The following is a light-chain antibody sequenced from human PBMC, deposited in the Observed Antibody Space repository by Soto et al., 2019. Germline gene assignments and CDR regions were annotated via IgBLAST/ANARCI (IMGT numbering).Light chain of an antibody. CDR2: GTS. CDR1: QSVGSN. CDR3: QQYNKWTRT. V-gene: IGKV3-15*01. Sequence: EIVMTQSPATLSVSPGERATLSCRASQSVGSNLAWYQQKPGQAPRLLIYGTSTRATGIPGSFSGSGSGTEFTLSISSLQSEDFAVYYCQQYNKWTRTFGQGTKV. J-gene: IGKJ1*01.